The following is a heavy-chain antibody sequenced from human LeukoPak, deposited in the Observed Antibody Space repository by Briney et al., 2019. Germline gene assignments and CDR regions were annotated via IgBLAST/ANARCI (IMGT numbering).Heavy chain of an antibody. CDR3: ASCSGSYYVLDY. J-gene: IGHJ4*02. CDR1: GLTVSSNY. D-gene: IGHD1-26*01. CDR2: IWYDGSNK. V-gene: IGHV3-33*08. Sequence: GSLRLSCAASGLTVSSNYMSWVRQAPGKGLEWVAVIWYDGSNKYYADSVKGRFTISRDNSKNTLYLQMNSLRAEDTAVYYCASCSGSYYVLDYWGQGTLVTVSS.